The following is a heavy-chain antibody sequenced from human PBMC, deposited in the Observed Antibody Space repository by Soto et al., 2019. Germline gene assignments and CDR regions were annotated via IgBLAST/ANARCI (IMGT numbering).Heavy chain of an antibody. CDR3: ARTDPSGGSSYRHFDS. J-gene: IGHJ4*02. V-gene: IGHV3-7*01. CDR1: GFTFSNYW. Sequence: EVQLVESGGGLVQSGGSLRLSCAASGFTFSNYWMSWVRQAPGKGLEWVANIKQDGSERYYVDSVKGRFTISTDNAKNSLFLQMNSLRPEDTAVYYCARTDPSGGSSYRHFDSWGQGTLVTVSS. D-gene: IGHD2-15*01. CDR2: IKQDGSER.